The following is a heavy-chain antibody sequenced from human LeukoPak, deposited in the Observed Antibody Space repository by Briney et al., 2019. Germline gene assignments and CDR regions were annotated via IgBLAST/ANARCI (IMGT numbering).Heavy chain of an antibody. D-gene: IGHD5-18*01. V-gene: IGHV3-7*01. Sequence: GGSLRLSCAASGFTFSSYWMSWVRQAPGKGLEWVANIKQDGSEKYYVDSVKGRFTISRDNAKNSLYLQMNSLRAEDTAVYYCARASRRSGYSYAVDYWGQGTLVTVSS. CDR3: ARASRRSGYSYAVDY. J-gene: IGHJ4*02. CDR1: GFTFSSYW. CDR2: IKQDGSEK.